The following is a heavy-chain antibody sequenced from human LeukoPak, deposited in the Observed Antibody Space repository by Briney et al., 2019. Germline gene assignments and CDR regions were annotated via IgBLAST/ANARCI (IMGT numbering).Heavy chain of an antibody. Sequence: GASVKVSCKASGYTFTSYGISWVRQAPGQGLEWMGWISAYNGNTNYAQKLQGRVTMTTDTSTSTAYMELSSLTSGDTAVYYCARSKLPAALIDAFHFWGQGTLVTVSS. D-gene: IGHD2-2*01. CDR1: GYTFTSYG. V-gene: IGHV1-18*01. CDR3: ARSKLPAALIDAFHF. CDR2: ISAYNGNT. J-gene: IGHJ3*01.